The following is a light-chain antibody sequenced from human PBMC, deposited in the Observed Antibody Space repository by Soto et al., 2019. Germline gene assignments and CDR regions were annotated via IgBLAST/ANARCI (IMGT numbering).Light chain of an antibody. Sequence: QSVLTQPPSASGTPGQRVTISCSGSSSNIGSNYVYWYQQLPGTAPKLLIYRNNQRPSGVPDRFSGSKSDTSASLAISGLRSEDEADYYCAASDDSLSGPVFGGGTQLTVL. CDR1: SSNIGSNY. J-gene: IGLJ3*02. CDR3: AASDDSLSGPV. CDR2: RNN. V-gene: IGLV1-47*01.